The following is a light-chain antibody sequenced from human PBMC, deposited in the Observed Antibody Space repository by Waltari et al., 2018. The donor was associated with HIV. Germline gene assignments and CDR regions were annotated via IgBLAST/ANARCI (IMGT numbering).Light chain of an antibody. CDR1: SSTIGRKT. V-gene: IGLV1-44*01. J-gene: IGLJ1*01. CDR3: AAWDDSLNGYV. CDR2: SNN. Sequence: QSVLTQPPSASGTPGQRVTISCSGSSSTIGRKTVHWYQHSPGTAPKLLIYSNNQRPSGVPDRFSGSQSGTSASLAISGLQSEDEADYYCAAWDDSLNGYVFGTGTKVTVL.